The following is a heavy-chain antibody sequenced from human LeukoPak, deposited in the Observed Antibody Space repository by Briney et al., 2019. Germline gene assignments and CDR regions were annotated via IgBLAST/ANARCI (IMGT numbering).Heavy chain of an antibody. CDR3: ARGGPGGDFDY. CDR1: GGSISSYY. J-gene: IGHJ4*02. Sequence: ETLSLTCTVSGGSISSYYWSWIRQPPGKGLEWIGYIYYSGSTNYNPSLKSRVTISVDTSKNQFSLKLSSVTAADTAVYYCARGGPGGDFDYWGQGTLVTVSS. D-gene: IGHD4-23*01. CDR2: IYYSGST. V-gene: IGHV4-59*01.